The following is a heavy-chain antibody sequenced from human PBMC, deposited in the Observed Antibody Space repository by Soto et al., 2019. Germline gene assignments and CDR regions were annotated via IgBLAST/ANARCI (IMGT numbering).Heavy chain of an antibody. CDR3: ARATMIGLLSS. D-gene: IGHD3-22*01. V-gene: IGHV3-66*01. J-gene: IGHJ5*02. Sequence: GGSLRLSCAASGFAVSSNFMSWVRQAPGKGLEWVFVIYSGGSTYYADSVKGRFTISRDNSENTLYLQMNSLRAEDTAIYYCARATMIGLLSSWGQGTLVTVSS. CDR1: GFAVSSNF. CDR2: IYSGGST.